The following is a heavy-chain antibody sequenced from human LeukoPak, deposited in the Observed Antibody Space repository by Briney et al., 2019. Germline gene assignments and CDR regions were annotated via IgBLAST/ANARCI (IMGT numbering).Heavy chain of an antibody. J-gene: IGHJ3*02. CDR2: INHRGST. Sequence: SETLSLTCAVYGGSFSGYYWSWIRQPPGKGLEWIGEINHRGSTYYNPSLRSRVTISIDTSKNQFSLKVSSVTAADTAVYYCPREWDTWNAGAFDIWGQGTMVTVSS. V-gene: IGHV4-34*01. D-gene: IGHD1-1*01. CDR3: PREWDTWNAGAFDI. CDR1: GGSFSGYY.